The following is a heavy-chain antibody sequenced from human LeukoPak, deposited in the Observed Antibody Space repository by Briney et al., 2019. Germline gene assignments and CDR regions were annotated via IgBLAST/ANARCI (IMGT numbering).Heavy chain of an antibody. J-gene: IGHJ4*02. CDR3: ARSSSTGSYWADY. CDR1: GGSISTYY. D-gene: IGHD1-26*01. CDR2: IYYTGST. Sequence: PSETLSLTCTVSGGSISTYYWSWIRQPPGKGLEWIGYIYYTGSTNYNPSLKSRVTISVDTSKNQFSLKLSSVTAADTAVYYCARSSSTGSYWADYWGQGTLVTVSS. V-gene: IGHV4-59*01.